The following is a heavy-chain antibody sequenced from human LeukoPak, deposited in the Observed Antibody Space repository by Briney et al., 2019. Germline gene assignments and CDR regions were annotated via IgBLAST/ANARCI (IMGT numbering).Heavy chain of an antibody. CDR1: GGSISSSSYY. CDR3: ARLPSGRDFDY. D-gene: IGHD6-19*01. CDR2: IYYSGST. V-gene: IGHV4-39*01. J-gene: IGHJ4*02. Sequence: SETLSLTCTVCGGSISSSSYYWGWLRQPPGPGLEWIGSIYYSGSTYYNPSLKSRVTISVDTSKNQFSLKLSSVTAADTAVYYCARLPSGRDFDYWGQGTLVTVSS.